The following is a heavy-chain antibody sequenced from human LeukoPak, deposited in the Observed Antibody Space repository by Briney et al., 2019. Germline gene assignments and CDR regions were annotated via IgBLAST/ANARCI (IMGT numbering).Heavy chain of an antibody. CDR3: AILITGTTTAFDI. Sequence: PSETLSLTCSVSGGSISGYYWTWIRQPAGKGLEWIGRVYTSGSTHYNPSLKTRLTMSVDTSKNQFSLKLSSVTAADTAVYYCAILITGTTTAFDIWGQGTMVTVSS. CDR1: GGSISGYY. V-gene: IGHV4-4*07. CDR2: VYTSGST. J-gene: IGHJ3*02. D-gene: IGHD1-7*01.